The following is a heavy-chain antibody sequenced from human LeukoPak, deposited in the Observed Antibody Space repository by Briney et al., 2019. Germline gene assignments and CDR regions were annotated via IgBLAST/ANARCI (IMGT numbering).Heavy chain of an antibody. V-gene: IGHV4-34*01. CDR2: INHSGSI. CDR3: ARSIGDYYYYGMDV. CDR1: GGSFSGYD. D-gene: IGHD2/OR15-2a*01. J-gene: IGHJ6*02. Sequence: SETLSLTCAVYGGSFSGYDWSWIRQPPGKGLEWIGEINHSGSINYNPSLKSRVTISVDTSKNQFSLKLSSVTAADTAVYYCARSIGDYYYYGMDVWGQGTTVTVSS.